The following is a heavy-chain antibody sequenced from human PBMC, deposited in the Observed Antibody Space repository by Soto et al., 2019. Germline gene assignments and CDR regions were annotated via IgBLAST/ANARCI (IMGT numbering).Heavy chain of an antibody. J-gene: IGHJ4*02. CDR1: GFTFSSYE. CDR2: ISSTGTSM. CDR3: ARETHFIDY. Sequence: VQLVESGGDLVQPGGSLRLSCAASGFTFSSYEMNWVRQAPGKGLEWVSYISSTGTSMDYADPVKGRFTISRDNAKNSLFLQLNSLRDEDTAVYYCARETHFIDYWGQGTLVSVSA. V-gene: IGHV3-48*03.